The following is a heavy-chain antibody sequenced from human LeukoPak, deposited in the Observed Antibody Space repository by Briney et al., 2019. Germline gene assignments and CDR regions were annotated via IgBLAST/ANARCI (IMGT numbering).Heavy chain of an antibody. V-gene: IGHV1-3*01. CDR2: IHAGNGNT. CDR3: ARDMVRGVNWFDP. J-gene: IGHJ5*02. Sequence: ASVKVSCKASGYTFTNYAIHWVRQAPGQSLEWMGWIHAGNGNTKYSQKLQGRVTITSDTSASTAYMELSSLRSEDTAVYYCARDMVRGVNWFDPWGQGTLVTVSS. D-gene: IGHD3-10*01. CDR1: GYTFTNYA.